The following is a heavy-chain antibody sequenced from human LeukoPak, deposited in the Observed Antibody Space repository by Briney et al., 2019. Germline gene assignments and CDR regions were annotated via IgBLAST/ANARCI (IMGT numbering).Heavy chain of an antibody. CDR2: ISSSSSYI. D-gene: IGHD1-14*01. J-gene: IGHJ4*02. CDR3: ARAPEYGLYYFDY. CDR1: GFTFSSYS. Sequence: GGSLRLSCAASGFTFSSYSMNWVRQAPGKGLEWVSSISSSSSYIYYADSVKVRFTISRDNAKNSLYLQMTSLRAEDTAVYYCARAPEYGLYYFDYWGQGTLVTVSS. V-gene: IGHV3-21*01.